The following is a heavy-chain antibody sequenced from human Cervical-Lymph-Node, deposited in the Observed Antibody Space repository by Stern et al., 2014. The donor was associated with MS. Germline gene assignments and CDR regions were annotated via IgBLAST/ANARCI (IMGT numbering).Heavy chain of an antibody. V-gene: IGHV2-26*01. Sequence: QVTLRESGPVLVKPTETLTLTCTVSGFSLSNARMGVSWIRQPPGKALEWLAHIFSNDEKSYSTSLKSRLTISKDTSKSQVVLTMTNMDPVDTATYYCARILVGATRRWEVDYFDYWGQGTLVTVSS. J-gene: IGHJ4*02. CDR3: ARILVGATRRWEVDYFDY. CDR2: IFSNDEK. CDR1: GFSLSNARMG. D-gene: IGHD1-26*01.